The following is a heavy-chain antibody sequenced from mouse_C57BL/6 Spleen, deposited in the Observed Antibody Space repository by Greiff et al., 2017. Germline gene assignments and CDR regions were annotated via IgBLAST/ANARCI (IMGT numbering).Heavy chain of an antibody. CDR3: ARKDYDYDEGFFDY. CDR2: ISDGGSYT. D-gene: IGHD2-4*01. Sequence: EVKLVESGGGLVKPGGSLKLSCAASGFTFSSYAMSWVRQTPEKRLEWVATISDGGSYTYYPDNVKGRFTISRDNAKNNLYLQMSHLKSEDTAMYYCARKDYDYDEGFFDYWGQGTTLTVSS. CDR1: GFTFSSYA. V-gene: IGHV5-4*03. J-gene: IGHJ2*01.